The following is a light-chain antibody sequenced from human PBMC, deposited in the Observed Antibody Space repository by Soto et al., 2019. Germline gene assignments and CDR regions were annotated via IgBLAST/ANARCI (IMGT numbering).Light chain of an antibody. V-gene: IGLV2-8*01. Sequence: QSVLTQPPSASGSPGQSVTISCTGTSSDVGGYNYVSWYQQRPGKAPKLMIYEVSKRPSGVPDRFSGSKSGNTASLTVSGLQAEDEADYYCSSYAGSNNFEKVFGGGTKLTVL. CDR2: EVS. J-gene: IGLJ3*02. CDR1: SSDVGGYNY. CDR3: SSYAGSNNFEKV.